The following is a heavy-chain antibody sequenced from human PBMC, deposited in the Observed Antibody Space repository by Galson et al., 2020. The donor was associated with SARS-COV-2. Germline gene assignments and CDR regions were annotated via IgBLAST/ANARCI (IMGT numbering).Heavy chain of an antibody. CDR2: IYSGGST. D-gene: IGHD6-19*01. J-gene: IGHJ3*02. CDR3: ARVARRWLVISAFDI. V-gene: IGHV3-66*01. Sequence: TGGSLRLSCAASGFTVSSNYMSWVRQAPGKGLEWVSVIYSGGSTYYADSVKGRFTISRDNSKNTLYLQMNSLRAEDTAVYYCARVARRWLVISAFDIWGQGTMVTVSS. CDR1: GFTVSSNY.